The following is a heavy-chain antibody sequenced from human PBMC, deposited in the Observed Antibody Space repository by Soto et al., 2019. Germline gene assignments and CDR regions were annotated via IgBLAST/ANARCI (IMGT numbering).Heavy chain of an antibody. Sequence: SVKVSCKASGGTFSSYAISWVRQAPGQGLEWMGGIIPIFGTANYAQKFQGRVTITADESTSTAYMELSSLRSEDTAVYYCARGRHAVRGYSYAGGYWFEPWGKGTLVTVSS. CDR3: ARGRHAVRGYSYAGGYWFEP. V-gene: IGHV1-69*13. CDR1: GGTFSSYA. D-gene: IGHD5-18*01. CDR2: IIPIFGTA. J-gene: IGHJ5*02.